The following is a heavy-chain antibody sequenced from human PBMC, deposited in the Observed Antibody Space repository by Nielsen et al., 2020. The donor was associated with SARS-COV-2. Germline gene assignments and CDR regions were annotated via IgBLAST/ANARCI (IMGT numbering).Heavy chain of an antibody. V-gene: IGHV1-69*05. D-gene: IGHD1-26*01. J-gene: IGHJ6*03. CDR3: ARGIYSGSYYVYYYYYMDV. CDR2: IIPIFGTA. Sequence: WLRQAPGQGLEWMGWIIPIFGTANYAQKFQGRVTMTRDTSTSTVYMELSSLRSEDKAVYYCARGIYSGSYYVYYYYYMDVWGKGTTVTVSS.